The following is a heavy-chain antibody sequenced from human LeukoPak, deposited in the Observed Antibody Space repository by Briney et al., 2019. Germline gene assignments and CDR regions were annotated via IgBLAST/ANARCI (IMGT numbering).Heavy chain of an antibody. CDR3: ARCPYSSGWYADY. J-gene: IGHJ4*02. V-gene: IGHV4-34*01. Sequence: SETLSLTCAVYGGSFSGYYWSWIRQPPGKGLEWIGEINHSGSTNYNPSLKSRVTISVDTSKNQFSLKLSSVTAADTAVYYCARCPYSSGWYADYWGQGTLVTVSS. CDR1: GGSFSGYY. CDR2: INHSGST. D-gene: IGHD6-19*01.